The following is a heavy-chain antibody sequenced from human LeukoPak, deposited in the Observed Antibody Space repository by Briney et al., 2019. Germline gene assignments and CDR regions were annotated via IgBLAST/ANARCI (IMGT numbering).Heavy chain of an antibody. CDR2: ISDDGSNK. Sequence: GGSLRLSCAASGFTFSIYGMHWVRQAPGKGPEWVAFISDDGSNKYYADSVKGRFTISRDNSQNTLYLQMNSVRVEDTSAYYCAKGEIAVAEYWGQGTLVTVSS. CDR3: AKGEIAVAEY. CDR1: GFTFSIYG. V-gene: IGHV3-30*18. J-gene: IGHJ4*02. D-gene: IGHD6-19*01.